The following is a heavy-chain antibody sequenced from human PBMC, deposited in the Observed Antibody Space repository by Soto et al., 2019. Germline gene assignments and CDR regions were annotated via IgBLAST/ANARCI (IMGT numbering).Heavy chain of an antibody. CDR1: GFTFTSSA. D-gene: IGHD3-22*01. V-gene: IGHV1-58*01. Sequence: SVKGSCKASGFTFTSSAVQWVRQARGQRLEWIGWIVVGSGNTNYAQKFQERVTITRDMSTSTAYMELSSLRSEDTAVYYCAAGYYYDSSGDSPLFDYWGQGTLVTVSS. J-gene: IGHJ4*02. CDR3: AAGYYYDSSGDSPLFDY. CDR2: IVVGSGNT.